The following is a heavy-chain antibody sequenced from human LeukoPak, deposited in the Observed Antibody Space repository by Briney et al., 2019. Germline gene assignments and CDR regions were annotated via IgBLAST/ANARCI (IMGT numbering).Heavy chain of an antibody. D-gene: IGHD3-10*01. Sequence: SETLSLTCTVSAGSISSGGYYWGWLRQHPGKGLEWIGYIYYHGSTYYNPSLKSRVSVSVATSKNQFTLKLSSVTAADTAVYYCAAVRDYDAFDIWGQGTMVTVSS. CDR1: AGSISSGGYY. CDR3: AAVRDYDAFDI. CDR2: IYYHGST. V-gene: IGHV4-31*03. J-gene: IGHJ3*02.